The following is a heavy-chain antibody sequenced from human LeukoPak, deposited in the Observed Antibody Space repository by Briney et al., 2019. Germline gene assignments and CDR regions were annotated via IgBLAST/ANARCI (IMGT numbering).Heavy chain of an antibody. Sequence: PGGSLRLSCAASGFTFSTYGMNWVRQAPGKGLEWVSYISHTSDAIYYPDSVKGRFTISRDNAKNSLCLQMNSLRDEDTAVYYCARASPSGYDYWGQGTLVTVSS. CDR2: ISHTSDAI. J-gene: IGHJ4*02. D-gene: IGHD3-22*01. CDR3: ARASPSGYDY. CDR1: GFTFSTYG. V-gene: IGHV3-48*02.